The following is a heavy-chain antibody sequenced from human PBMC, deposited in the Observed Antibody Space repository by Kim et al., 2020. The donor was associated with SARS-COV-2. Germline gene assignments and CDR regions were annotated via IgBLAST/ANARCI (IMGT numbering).Heavy chain of an antibody. D-gene: IGHD3-22*01. V-gene: IGHV1-18*04. CDR3: ARPEMGNYDSSGYYSRPYDYYGMDV. CDR2: ISAYNGNT. CDR1: GYTFTSYG. Sequence: ASVKVSCKASGYTFTSYGISWVRQAPGQGLEWMGWISAYNGNTNYAQKLQGRVTMTTDTSTSTAYMELRSLRSDDTAVYYCARPEMGNYDSSGYYSRPYDYYGMDVWGQGTTVTVSS. J-gene: IGHJ6*02.